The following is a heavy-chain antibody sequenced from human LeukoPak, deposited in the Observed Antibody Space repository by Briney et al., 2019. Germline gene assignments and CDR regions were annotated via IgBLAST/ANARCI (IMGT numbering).Heavy chain of an antibody. CDR1: GGSISSSSYY. CDR3: AKDGYYYDSSGYLDY. D-gene: IGHD3-22*01. J-gene: IGHJ4*02. V-gene: IGHV3-23*01. Sequence: PSETLSLTCTVSGGSISSSSYYRGWIRQPPGKGLEWVSAISGSGGSTYYADSVKGRFTISRDNSKNTLYLQMNSLRAEDTAVYYCAKDGYYYDSSGYLDYWGQGTLVTVSS. CDR2: ISGSGGST.